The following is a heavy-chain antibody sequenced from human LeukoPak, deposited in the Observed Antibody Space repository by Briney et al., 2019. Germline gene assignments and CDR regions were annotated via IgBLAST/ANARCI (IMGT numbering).Heavy chain of an antibody. J-gene: IGHJ5*02. V-gene: IGHV3-30*02. Sequence: PGGSLRLSCTASGFTFGDYAMNWFRQAPGKGLEWVAFIRYDGSNKYYADSVKGRFTISRDNSKNTLYLQMNSLRAEDTAVYYCATDMRGGSSSSPAWGQGTLVTVSS. CDR2: IRYDGSNK. D-gene: IGHD6-6*01. CDR3: ATDMRGGSSSSPA. CDR1: GFTFGDYA.